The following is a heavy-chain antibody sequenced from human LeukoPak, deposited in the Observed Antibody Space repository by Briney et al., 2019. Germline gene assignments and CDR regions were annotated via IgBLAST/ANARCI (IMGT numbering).Heavy chain of an antibody. CDR1: GFTFSSYA. CDR3: APSFRGYCGGGSCYRGAFDI. J-gene: IGHJ3*02. CDR2: ISGSGGST. Sequence: GGSLRLSCAASGFTFSSYAMSWVRQAPGKGLEWVSAISGSGGSTYYADSVRGRFTISRDNSKNTLYLQMNSLRADDTAVYYFAPSFRGYCGGGSCYRGAFDIGGKGKMVP. V-gene: IGHV3-23*01. D-gene: IGHD2-15*01.